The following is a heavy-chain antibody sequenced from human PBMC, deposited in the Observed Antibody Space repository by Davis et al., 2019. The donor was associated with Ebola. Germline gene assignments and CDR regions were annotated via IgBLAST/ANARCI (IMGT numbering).Heavy chain of an antibody. CDR1: GGSVSSGSYY. CDR2: IYYSGST. J-gene: IGHJ3*02. Sequence: MPSETLSLICTVSGGSVSSGSYYWSWIRQPPGKGLEWIGYIYYSGSTYYNPSLKSRVTISVDTSKNQFSLKLSSVTAADTAVYYCARSRWFRGRDAFDIWGQGTMVTVSS. CDR3: ARSRWFRGRDAFDI. D-gene: IGHD3-10*01. V-gene: IGHV4-61*01.